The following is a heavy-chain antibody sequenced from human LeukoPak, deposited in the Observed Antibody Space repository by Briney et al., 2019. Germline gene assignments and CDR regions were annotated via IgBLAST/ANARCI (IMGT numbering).Heavy chain of an antibody. J-gene: IGHJ6*02. CDR3: ARDPPHGMDV. CDR1: GFTSANYN. CDR2: ISSTSSTI. V-gene: IGHV3-48*01. Sequence: GGSLRLSCAASGFTSANYNFNWVRQAPGKGLEWVSYISSTSSTIYYADSMKDRFTISRDNAKNSLYLQMNSLRAEDTAVYYCARDPPHGMDVWGQGTTVTVSS.